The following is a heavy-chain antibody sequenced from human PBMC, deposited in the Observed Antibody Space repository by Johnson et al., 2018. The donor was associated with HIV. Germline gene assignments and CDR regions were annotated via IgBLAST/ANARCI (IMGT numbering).Heavy chain of an antibody. D-gene: IGHD1-26*01. CDR3: AKGWGVGAFDI. CDR1: GFTFDDYA. CDR2: ISWNSGNI. J-gene: IGHJ3*02. V-gene: IGHV3-9*01. Sequence: VQLVESGGGLVQPGRSLRLSCAASGFTFDDYAMHWVRQAPGKGLEWVSGISWNSGNIGYADSVKGRFTISRDNAKNSLYLQMNSLRADDTALYYCAKGWGVGAFDIWGQGTMVTVSS.